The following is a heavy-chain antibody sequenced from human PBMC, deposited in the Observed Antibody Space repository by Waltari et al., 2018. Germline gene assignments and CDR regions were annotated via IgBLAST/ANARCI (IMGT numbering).Heavy chain of an antibody. Sequence: QVQLQQWGAGLLKPSETLSLTCAVYGVSFSAYYWSWIRQPPGKGLEWIGEINHSGRTNYNPSLKSRITISIDTSKNQFSLKLNSVTAADTAVYYCARVQDYVRDYWGQGTLVTVSS. D-gene: IGHD3-16*01. CDR1: GVSFSAYY. CDR3: ARVQDYVRDY. V-gene: IGHV4-34*01. CDR2: INHSGRT. J-gene: IGHJ4*02.